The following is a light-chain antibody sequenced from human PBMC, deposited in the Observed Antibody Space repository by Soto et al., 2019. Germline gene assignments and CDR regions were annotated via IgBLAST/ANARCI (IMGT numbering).Light chain of an antibody. CDR1: QGISSY. CDR2: AAT. J-gene: IGKJ1*01. Sequence: DIQLTQSPSFLSAFVGDRVTITCRASQGISSYLAWYQQRPGRAPRFLIHAATTLQSGVPSSFSASGSGTGFTLTISRLQPEDYATYSWQQLNTFPPTFGQGTKVEI. V-gene: IGKV1-9*01. CDR3: QQLNTFPPT.